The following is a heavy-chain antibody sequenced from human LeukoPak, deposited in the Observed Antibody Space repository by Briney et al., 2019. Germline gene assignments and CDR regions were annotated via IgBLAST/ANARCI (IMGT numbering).Heavy chain of an antibody. D-gene: IGHD6-13*01. CDR2: IIPILGIA. V-gene: IGHV1-69*04. J-gene: IGHJ4*02. CDR1: GGTFSSYA. CDR3: ALAAATHVSDY. Sequence: SVKVSCKASGGTFSSYAISWVRQAPGQGLEWMGRIIPILGIANYAQKFQGRVTITADKSTSTAYMELSSLRSEDTAVYYCALAAATHVSDYWGQGTLVTVSS.